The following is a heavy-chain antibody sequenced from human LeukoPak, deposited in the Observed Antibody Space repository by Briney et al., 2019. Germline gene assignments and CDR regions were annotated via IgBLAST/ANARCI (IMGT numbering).Heavy chain of an antibody. CDR3: ARVSMVRGVLRRFDP. CDR2: IYYSGNT. Sequence: SETLSLTCTVSGGSVSNYYWGWIRQPPGKQLEWIGGIYYSGNTYYNPSLKSRVTIAVDRSKNQFSLKLSSVTAADTAVYYCARVSMVRGVLRRFDPWGQGTLVTVSS. D-gene: IGHD3-10*01. CDR1: GGSVSNYY. J-gene: IGHJ5*02. V-gene: IGHV4-59*05.